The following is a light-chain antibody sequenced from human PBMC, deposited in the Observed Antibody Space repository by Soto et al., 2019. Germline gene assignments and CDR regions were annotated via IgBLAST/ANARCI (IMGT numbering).Light chain of an antibody. V-gene: IGKV3-15*01. Sequence: IVMTQSPATLSVSPGERATLSCRASQSISITVAWYQQKPGQAPRLLIYAASTRATGIPARFSGSGSGKEFTLIISSLKAEDSPVYYCQQYGNSPRTLGQGTKVDIK. CDR1: QSISIT. CDR2: AAS. J-gene: IGKJ1*01. CDR3: QQYGNSPRT.